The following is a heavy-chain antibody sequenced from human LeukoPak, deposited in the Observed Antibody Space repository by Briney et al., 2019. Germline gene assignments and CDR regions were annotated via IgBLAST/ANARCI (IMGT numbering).Heavy chain of an antibody. CDR3: AGLVFYRNSYYFDY. CDR2: IYYTGDT. CDR1: DGSISSYY. Sequence: SETLSLTCTVSDGSISSYYWSWIRQPPGKGLEWIGYIYYTGDTNYNPSLKSRVTISVDTSKNQFSLKLSSVTAADTAAYYCAGLVFYRNSYYFDYWGQGTLVSVSS. J-gene: IGHJ4*02. D-gene: IGHD6-6*01. V-gene: IGHV4-59*01.